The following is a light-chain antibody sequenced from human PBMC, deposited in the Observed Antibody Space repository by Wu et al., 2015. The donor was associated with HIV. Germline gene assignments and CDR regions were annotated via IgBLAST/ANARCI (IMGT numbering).Light chain of an antibody. CDR3: QQYYSTRWT. CDR1: QGIGNF. J-gene: IGKJ1*01. V-gene: IGKV1-27*01. Sequence: DIQMTQSPSSLSASVGDRVTITCRASQGIGNFLAWYQQKPGKPPKVLIYAASTLQSGVPSRFSGSGSGTDFTLTISSLQPEDSATYYCQQYYSTRWTFGQGTKVEIK. CDR2: AAS.